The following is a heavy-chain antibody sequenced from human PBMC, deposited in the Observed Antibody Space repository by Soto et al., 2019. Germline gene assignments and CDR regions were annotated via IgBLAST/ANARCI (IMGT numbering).Heavy chain of an antibody. CDR2: ISSSSSTI. D-gene: IGHD2-2*01. J-gene: IGHJ4*02. CDR1: GFTFSSYS. CDR3: ATQCPDIVVPPPDY. V-gene: IGHV3-48*01. Sequence: PGGSLRLSCAASGFTFSSYSMNWVRQAPGKGLERVSYISSSSSTIYYADSVKGRFTISRDNAKNSLYLQMNSLRAEDTAVYYCATQCPDIVVPPPDYWGQGSLDPVSS.